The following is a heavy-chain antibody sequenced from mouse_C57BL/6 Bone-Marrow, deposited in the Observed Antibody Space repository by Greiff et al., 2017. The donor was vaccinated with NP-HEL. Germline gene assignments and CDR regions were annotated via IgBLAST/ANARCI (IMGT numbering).Heavy chain of an antibody. CDR3: ARCYSNYVDFDY. CDR2: INPNNGGT. CDR1: GYTFTDYY. V-gene: IGHV1-26*01. J-gene: IGHJ2*01. D-gene: IGHD2-5*01. Sequence: EVQLQQSGPELVKPGASVKISCKASGYTFTDYYMNWVKQSHGKSLEWIGDINPNNGGTSYNQKFKGKATLTVDKSSSTAYMELRSLTSEDSAVYYCARCYSNYVDFDYWGQGTTLTVSS.